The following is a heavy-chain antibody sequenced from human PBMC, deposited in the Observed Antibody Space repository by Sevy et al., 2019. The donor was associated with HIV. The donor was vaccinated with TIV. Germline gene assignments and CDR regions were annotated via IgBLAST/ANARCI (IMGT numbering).Heavy chain of an antibody. CDR2: ISWNSGSI. CDR1: GFTFDDYA. V-gene: IGHV3-9*01. J-gene: IGHJ6*02. Sequence: GGSLRLSCAASGFTFDDYAMHWVRQAPGKGLEWVSGISWNSGSIGYGDSVKARFTISRDNAKNSLYLQMNSLRAEDTALYYCAKDLRDGYCSGGSCYGYYYGMDVWGQGTTVTVSS. D-gene: IGHD2-15*01. CDR3: AKDLRDGYCSGGSCYGYYYGMDV.